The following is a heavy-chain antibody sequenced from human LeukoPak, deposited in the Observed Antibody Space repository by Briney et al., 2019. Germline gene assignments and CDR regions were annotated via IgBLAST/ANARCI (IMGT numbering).Heavy chain of an antibody. CDR1: GFTFSSYW. CDR2: INSYGSST. Sequence: PGGSLRLSCAASGFTFSSYWMHWVRQAPGKGLVWVSRINSYGSSTSYADSEKGRFTISRDNAKNTLYLQMNSLRAEDTALYYCARVGSSWYEDYFDYWGQGTLVTVSS. D-gene: IGHD6-13*01. V-gene: IGHV3-74*01. CDR3: ARVGSSWYEDYFDY. J-gene: IGHJ4*02.